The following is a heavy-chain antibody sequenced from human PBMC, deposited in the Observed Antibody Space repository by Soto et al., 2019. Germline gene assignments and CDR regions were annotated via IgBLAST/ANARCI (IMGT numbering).Heavy chain of an antibody. D-gene: IGHD3-9*01. Sequence: GASVKVSGKASGYIFTGYYIQWVRQAPGQGLEWMGWINTKTGGTKYAQKFQGRVTMTRDTSINTAYMEVSRLRSDDTAVYYCATDKVAFDMWGQGTMVTVSS. CDR2: INTKTGGT. V-gene: IGHV1-2*02. CDR1: GYIFTGYY. CDR3: ATDKVAFDM. J-gene: IGHJ3*02.